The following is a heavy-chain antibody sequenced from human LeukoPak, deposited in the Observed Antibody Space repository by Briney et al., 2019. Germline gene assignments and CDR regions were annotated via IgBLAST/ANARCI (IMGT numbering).Heavy chain of an antibody. V-gene: IGHV3-7*01. Sequence: GGSLRLSCAAAGFTFSDSWMSWVRQAPGKGLEWVANMNQDGGEKDYVDSMKGRFTISRDNARNLLYLQMSSLRAEDTAVYYCATYTHWVAGDVWGQGTTVTVSS. J-gene: IGHJ6*02. CDR3: ATYTHWVAGDV. CDR2: MNQDGGEK. CDR1: GFTFSDSW. D-gene: IGHD3-16*01.